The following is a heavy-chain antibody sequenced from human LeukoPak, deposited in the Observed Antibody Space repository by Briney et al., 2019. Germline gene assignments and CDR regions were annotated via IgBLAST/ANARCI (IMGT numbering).Heavy chain of an antibody. CDR2: INHSGST. D-gene: IGHD6-6*01. CDR3: ASGVSYSSSCRCDWFDP. J-gene: IGHJ5*02. Sequence: SETLSLTCAVYGGSFSGYCWSWIRQPPGKGLEWIGEINHSGSTNYNPSLKSRVTISVDTSKNQFSLKLSSVTAADTAVYYCASGVSYSSSCRCDWFDPWGQGTLVTVSS. CDR1: GGSFSGYC. V-gene: IGHV4-34*01.